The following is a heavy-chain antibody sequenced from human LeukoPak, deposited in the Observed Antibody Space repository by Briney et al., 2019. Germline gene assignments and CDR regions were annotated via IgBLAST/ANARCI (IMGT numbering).Heavy chain of an antibody. J-gene: IGHJ5*02. V-gene: IGHV3-33*08. CDR1: AFTFSIYG. CDR3: ARGHYDSSWWFDP. D-gene: IGHD3-22*01. CDR2: ISYDGSKT. Sequence: GGSLRLSCVASAFTFSIYGMHWVRQAPGKGLEWVAVISYDGSKTYYADSVKGRFTISRDNSKDTLYLQMNSLRAEDTAVYYCARGHYDSSWWFDPWGQGTPVSVSS.